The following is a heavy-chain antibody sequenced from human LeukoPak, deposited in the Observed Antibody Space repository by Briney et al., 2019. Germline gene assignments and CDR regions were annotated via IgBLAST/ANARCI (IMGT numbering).Heavy chain of an antibody. J-gene: IGHJ4*02. Sequence: SETLSLTCAVSGGSISGYYWSWIRQPAGKGLEWIGRIYTNWTTYYSPSLKSRVTMSVDTSKNQFSLKLSSVTAADTAVYYCATSGYSSSCPDYWGQGTLVTVSS. CDR2: IYTNWTT. D-gene: IGHD6-13*01. CDR3: ATSGYSSSCPDY. V-gene: IGHV4-4*07. CDR1: GGSISGYY.